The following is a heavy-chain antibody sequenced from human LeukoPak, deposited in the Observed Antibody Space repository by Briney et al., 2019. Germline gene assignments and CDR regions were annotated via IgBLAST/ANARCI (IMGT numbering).Heavy chain of an antibody. V-gene: IGHV1-2*02. CDR3: ARDPPNCSSTSCIS. Sequence: ASVKVSCKASGYTFTGYYMHWMRQAPGQGPEWMGWINPNSGGTNYAQKFQGRVTMTRDTSISTAYMELSRLRSDDTAVYYCARDPPNCSSTSCISWGQGTLVAVSS. CDR1: GYTFTGYY. J-gene: IGHJ5*02. CDR2: INPNSGGT. D-gene: IGHD2-2*01.